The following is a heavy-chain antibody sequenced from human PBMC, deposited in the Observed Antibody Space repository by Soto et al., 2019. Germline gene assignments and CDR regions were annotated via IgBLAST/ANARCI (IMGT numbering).Heavy chain of an antibody. Sequence: QVQLVQSGAEVKKPGASVKVSCKASGYTFTGYAILCVRQAPGQRLEWMGWINAGNGNTKYSQKLQGRVTMTRDTSSSTAYMERSSLRSEVTAVYYCARAQPLEMATPWGQGTLVTVSS. CDR1: GYTFTGYA. V-gene: IGHV1-3*01. D-gene: IGHD5-12*01. J-gene: IGHJ4*02. CDR3: ARAQPLEMATP. CDR2: INAGNGNT.